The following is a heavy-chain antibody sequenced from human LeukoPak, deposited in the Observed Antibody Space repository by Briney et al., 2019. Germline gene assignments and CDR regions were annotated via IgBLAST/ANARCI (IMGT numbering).Heavy chain of an antibody. D-gene: IGHD3-22*01. Sequence: GPSVKVSCKASGYTFTSYGISWVRQAPGQGLEWMGWISAYNGNTNYAQKLQGRVTMTTDTSTSTAYMELRSLRSDDTAVYYCARASRDYYDSSGYYSMDYWGQGTLVTVSS. V-gene: IGHV1-18*01. CDR3: ARASRDYYDSSGYYSMDY. CDR2: ISAYNGNT. J-gene: IGHJ4*02. CDR1: GYTFTSYG.